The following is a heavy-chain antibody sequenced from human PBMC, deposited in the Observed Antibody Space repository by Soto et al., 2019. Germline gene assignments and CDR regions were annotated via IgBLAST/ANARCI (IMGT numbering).Heavy chain of an antibody. Sequence: SETLSLTCAVYGGSFSGYYWSWIRQPPGKGLEWIGEINHSGSTNYNPSLKSRVTISVDTSKNQFSLKLSSVTAADTAVYYCARRQRGSFPTAINTDPFDYWGQGTLVTVSS. V-gene: IGHV4-34*01. CDR3: ARRQRGSFPTAINTDPFDY. J-gene: IGHJ4*02. CDR2: INHSGST. CDR1: GGSFSGYY. D-gene: IGHD4-4*01.